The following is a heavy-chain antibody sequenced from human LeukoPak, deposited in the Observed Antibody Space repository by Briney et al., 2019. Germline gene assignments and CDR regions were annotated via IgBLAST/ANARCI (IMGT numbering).Heavy chain of an antibody. J-gene: IGHJ4*02. CDR1: GFTFSSYS. Sequence: PGGSLRLSCAASGFTFSSYSMNWVRQAPGKGLEWVSSISSSSSYIYYADSVKGRFTISRDNAENSLYLQMNSLRAEDTAVYYCARDDSSGYYFWGQGTLVTVSS. D-gene: IGHD3-22*01. V-gene: IGHV3-21*01. CDR3: ARDDSSGYYF. CDR2: ISSSSSYI.